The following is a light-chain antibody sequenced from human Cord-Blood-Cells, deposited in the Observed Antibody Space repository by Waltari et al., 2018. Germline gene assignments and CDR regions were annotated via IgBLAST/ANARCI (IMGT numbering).Light chain of an antibody. CDR1: QSVSSSH. Sequence: EIVLTQSPVTLSLSPAERATLSCRASQSVSSSHLAWYQQKPGQPPTLLIYGASSSATGIPDRFRGSGAGTDYTLIISRLEHEDFAVYYCQQYGSSPPYTFGQGTKLEIK. CDR3: QQYGSSPPYT. J-gene: IGKJ2*01. V-gene: IGKV3-20*01. CDR2: GAS.